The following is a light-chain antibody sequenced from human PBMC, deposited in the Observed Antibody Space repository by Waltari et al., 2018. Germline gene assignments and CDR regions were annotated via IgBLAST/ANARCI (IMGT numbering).Light chain of an antibody. J-gene: IGLJ2*01. CDR3: NSRDSSGNHLV. V-gene: IGLV3-19*01. CDR1: RRRSYY. CDR2: GKN. Sequence: SSELTQDPAVSVALGQTVRITCQGDRRRSYYASWYPQKPGQAPVLVIYGKNNRPSGIPDRFSGSSSGNTASLTITGAQAEDEADYYCNSRDSSGNHLVFGGGTKLTVL.